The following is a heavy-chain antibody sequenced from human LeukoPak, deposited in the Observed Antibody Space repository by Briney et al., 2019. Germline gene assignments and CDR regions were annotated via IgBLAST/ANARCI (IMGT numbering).Heavy chain of an antibody. J-gene: IGHJ4*02. V-gene: IGHV4-61*05. CDR1: GYSISSGYY. D-gene: IGHD6-13*01. Sequence: PSETLSLTCSVSGYSISSGYYWGWIRQPPGKGLEWIGYIYYSGSTNYNPSLKSRVTISVDTSKNQFSLKLSSVTAADTAVYYCAAGVGYSSSWYLSFLDYWGQGTLVTVSS. CDR3: AAGVGYSSSWYLSFLDY. CDR2: IYYSGST.